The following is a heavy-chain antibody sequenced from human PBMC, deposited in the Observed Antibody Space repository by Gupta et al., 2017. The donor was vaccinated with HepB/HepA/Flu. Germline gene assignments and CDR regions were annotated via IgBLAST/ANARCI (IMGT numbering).Heavy chain of an antibody. D-gene: IGHD2-8*01. V-gene: IGHV4-39*01. CDR2: IYYSGST. Sequence: QLQLQESGPGLVKPSETLSLTCTVSGGSISSSSYYWGWSRQPPGEGLGWVGSIYYSGSTYYDPSLKSRVTISVDTSKNQFSLKLSSVTAADTAVYYCARRYCTNGVCWVDPWGQGTLVTVSS. CDR3: ARRYCTNGVCWVDP. J-gene: IGHJ5*02. CDR1: GGSISSSSYY.